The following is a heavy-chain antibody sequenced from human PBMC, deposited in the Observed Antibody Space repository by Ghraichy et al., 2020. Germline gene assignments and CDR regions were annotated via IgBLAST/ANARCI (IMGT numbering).Heavy chain of an antibody. V-gene: IGHV3-48*04. D-gene: IGHD3-10*01. CDR1: GFTFSSYS. J-gene: IGHJ4*02. CDR2: ISSSSSTI. Sequence: GGSLRLSCAASGFTFSSYSMNWVRQAPGKGLEWVSYISSSSSTIYYADSVKGRFTISRDNAKNSLYLQMNSLRAEDTAVYYCARRGGLRGVIPFFDYWGQGTLVTVSS. CDR3: ARRGGLRGVIPFFDY.